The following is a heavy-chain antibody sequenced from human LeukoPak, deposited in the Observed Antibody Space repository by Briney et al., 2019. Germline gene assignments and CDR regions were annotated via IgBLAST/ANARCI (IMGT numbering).Heavy chain of an antibody. CDR1: GFTFSNYW. CDR2: MNIDGSEK. V-gene: IGHV3-7*01. J-gene: IGHJ4*02. Sequence: GGSLRLSCAASGFTFSNYWMGWVRQAPGKRPEWVANMNIDGSEKYYADSVKGRFSISRDNARNSVYLQMASLRVEDTAVYCCARDPVEWELLLDYWGQGTLVTVSS. CDR3: ARDPVEWELLLDY. D-gene: IGHD1-26*01.